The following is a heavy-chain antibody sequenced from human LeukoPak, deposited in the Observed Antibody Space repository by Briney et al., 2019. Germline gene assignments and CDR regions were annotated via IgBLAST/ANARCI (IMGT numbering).Heavy chain of an antibody. J-gene: IGHJ4*02. V-gene: IGHV3-23*01. CDR2: ISGSGGST. Sequence: GGSLRLSCAASGFTFSSYAMNWVRQAPGKGLEWVSVISGSGGSTYYADSVKGRFTISRDSSKNTLYLQMNSLRAEDTAVYYCAKDRVAVAGTQFDYWGQGTLVTVSS. CDR1: GFTFSSYA. CDR3: AKDRVAVAGTQFDY. D-gene: IGHD6-19*01.